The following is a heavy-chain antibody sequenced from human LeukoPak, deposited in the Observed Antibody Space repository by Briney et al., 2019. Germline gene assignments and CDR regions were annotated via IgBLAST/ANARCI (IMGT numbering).Heavy chain of an antibody. J-gene: IGHJ5*02. CDR2: IYYSGST. CDR3: ARRSGDSSGYYYIFWFDP. D-gene: IGHD3-22*01. V-gene: IGHV4-39*01. CDR1: GGSFTGYF. Sequence: SETLSLTCAVSGGSFTGYFWSWVRQAPGKGLEWIGSIYYSGSTYYNPSLKSRVTISVDTSKNQFSLKLSSVTAADTAVYYCARRSGDSSGYYYIFWFDPWGQGTLVTVSS.